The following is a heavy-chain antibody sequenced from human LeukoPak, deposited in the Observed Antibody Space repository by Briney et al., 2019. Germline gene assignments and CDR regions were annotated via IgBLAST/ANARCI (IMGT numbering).Heavy chain of an antibody. CDR1: SYTFTSFA. J-gene: IGHJ4*02. CDR3: ARGLLAEGYTGSYFDH. V-gene: IGHV1-18*01. CDR2: ITAYNGDT. D-gene: IGHD1-26*01. Sequence: ASVKVSCKASSYTFTSFAISWVRQAPGQGLEWMGWITAYNGDTKYAQKVQGRVTMTTDTSTSTAYMDLRSLRSDDTAVYYCARGLLAEGYTGSYFDHWGEDTLVTVSS.